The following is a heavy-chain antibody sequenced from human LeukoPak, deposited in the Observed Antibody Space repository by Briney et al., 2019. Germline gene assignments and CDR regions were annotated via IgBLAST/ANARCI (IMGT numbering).Heavy chain of an antibody. J-gene: IGHJ4*02. V-gene: IGHV4-59*01. CDR1: GGFLSSYY. CDR3: ARRTGYYNGFDY. Sequence: PSGTLSLTCRVSGGFLSSYYWSWIRQAPGKGLEWVGYIYYSGTTNYNPSLKSRVTISLDTSKNQFSLKLSSVTAADTAVYYCARRTGYYNGFDYWGQGTLVTVSS. CDR2: IYYSGTT. D-gene: IGHD3-9*01.